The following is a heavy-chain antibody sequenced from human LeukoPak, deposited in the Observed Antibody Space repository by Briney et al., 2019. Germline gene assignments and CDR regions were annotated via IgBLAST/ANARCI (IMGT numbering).Heavy chain of an antibody. D-gene: IGHD3-9*01. J-gene: IGHJ6*02. CDR3: ARATLVSGYGMDV. V-gene: IGHV3-48*04. CDR1: GFTFSSYS. CDR2: ISSSSSTI. Sequence: GGSLRLSCAASGFTFSSYSMNWVRQAPGKGLEWVSYISSSSSTIYYADSVKGRFTISRDNAKNSLYLQMNSLRAEDTAVYYCARATLVSGYGMDVWGQGTTVTVSS.